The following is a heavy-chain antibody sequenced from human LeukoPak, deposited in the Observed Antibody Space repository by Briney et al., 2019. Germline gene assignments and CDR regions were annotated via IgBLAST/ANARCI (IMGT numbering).Heavy chain of an antibody. CDR1: GVYSISIVYY. V-gene: IGHV4-39*01. J-gene: IGHJ2*01. CDR3: SSRVSGVSWYFDL. CDR2: IYHTGTT. Sequence: KPSETLSLTCTVSGVYSISIVYYWDWIRQPPGKGPEWIGAIYHTGTTYYNLSLKSRVTISVDTSKNQFSRKLSSVAATDTAVFYCSSRVSGVSWYFDLWGRGTLVTVSS. D-gene: IGHD5/OR15-5a*01.